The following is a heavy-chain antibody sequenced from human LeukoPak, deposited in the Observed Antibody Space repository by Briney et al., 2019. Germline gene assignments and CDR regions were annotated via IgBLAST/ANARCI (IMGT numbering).Heavy chain of an antibody. CDR1: GDSISSNNYF. Sequence: SETLSLTCTVSGDSISSNNYFWGWICQPPGKGLEWFGVISYNVNTYYNPSLKSRVTISVDTSKNQFSLKLSSVIAADTAVYYCAKRSPLGAVITAHYYDYWGQGALVTVSS. V-gene: IGHV4-39*01. CDR2: ISYNVNT. CDR3: AKRSPLGAVITAHYYDY. J-gene: IGHJ4*02. D-gene: IGHD2-21*01.